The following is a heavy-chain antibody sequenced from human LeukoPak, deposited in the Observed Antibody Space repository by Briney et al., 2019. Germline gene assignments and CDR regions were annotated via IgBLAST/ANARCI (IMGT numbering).Heavy chain of an antibody. D-gene: IGHD1-1*01. J-gene: IGHJ3*02. Sequence: SGTLSLTCAVPGGSISSSNWWSWVRQPPGKGLEWIGEIYHSGSTNYNPSLKSRVTMSVDKSKNQFSLKLSSVTAADTAVYYCARRWTGTTAAFDSWGQGTMVTVSS. V-gene: IGHV4-4*02. CDR1: GGSISSSNW. CDR2: IYHSGST. CDR3: ARRWTGTTAAFDS.